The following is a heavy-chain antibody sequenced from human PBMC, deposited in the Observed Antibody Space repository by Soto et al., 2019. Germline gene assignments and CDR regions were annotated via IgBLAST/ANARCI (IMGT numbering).Heavy chain of an antibody. Sequence: ASVKVSCKASGYTFTGYYMHWVRQAPGQGLEWMGWINPNSGGTNYAQKFQGWVTMTRDTSISTAYMELSRLRSDDTAVYYCARPIAQYYYGMDAWGQGTLVTVSS. CDR2: INPNSGGT. CDR1: GYTFTGYY. V-gene: IGHV1-2*04. D-gene: IGHD2-21*01. J-gene: IGHJ6*02. CDR3: ARPIAQYYYGMDA.